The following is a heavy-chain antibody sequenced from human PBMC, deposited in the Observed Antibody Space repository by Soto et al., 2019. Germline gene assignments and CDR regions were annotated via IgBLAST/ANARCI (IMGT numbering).Heavy chain of an antibody. CDR1: GESFSIYY. V-gene: IGHV4-34*01. J-gene: IGHJ6*03. CDR2: INHSGST. CDR3: ARVVCSGGSCYPFFSVRAYYYYYMDV. D-gene: IGHD2-15*01. Sequence: PSETLSLTCAVYGESFSIYYWSWIRQPPGKGLEWIGEINHSGSTNYNPSLKSRVTISVDTSKNQFSLKLSSVTAADTAVYYCARVVCSGGSCYPFFSVRAYYYYYMDVWGKGTTVTVSS.